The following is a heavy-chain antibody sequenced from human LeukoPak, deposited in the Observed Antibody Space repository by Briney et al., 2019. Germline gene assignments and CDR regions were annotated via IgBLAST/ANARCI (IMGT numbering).Heavy chain of an antibody. J-gene: IGHJ4*02. CDR2: INPNSGGT. CDR1: GYTFTSYA. D-gene: IGHD4-17*01. Sequence: ASVKVSCKASGYTFTSYAMNWVRQAPGQGLEWMGWINPNSGGTNYAQKFQGWVTMTRDTSISTAYMELSRLRSDDTAVYYCARVRGVTTLGYWGQGTLVTVSS. V-gene: IGHV1-2*04. CDR3: ARVRGVTTLGY.